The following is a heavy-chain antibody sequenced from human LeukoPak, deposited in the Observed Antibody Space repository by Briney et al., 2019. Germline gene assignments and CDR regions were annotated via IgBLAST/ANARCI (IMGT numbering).Heavy chain of an antibody. V-gene: IGHV1-2*02. Sequence: ASMKVSCKASGYTFTGYYMHWVRQAPGQGLEWMGWINPNSGGTNYAQKFQGRVTMTRDTSISTAYMELSRLRSDDTAVYYCASTGYDSSGYYYYWGQGTLVTVSS. CDR2: INPNSGGT. CDR3: ASTGYDSSGYYYY. J-gene: IGHJ4*02. D-gene: IGHD3-22*01. CDR1: GYTFTGYY.